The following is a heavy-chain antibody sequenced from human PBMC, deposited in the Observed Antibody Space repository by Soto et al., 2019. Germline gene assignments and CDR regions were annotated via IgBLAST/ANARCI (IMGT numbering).Heavy chain of an antibody. CDR3: ARGWPPINKYYYGSGARWYFDY. J-gene: IGHJ4*02. V-gene: IGHV4-39*07. D-gene: IGHD3-10*01. Sequence: PSDTLSLTCTVSGGSLSSSNYFWVWIRQPPGKGLEWIGSIYYSGSTYYNPSLKSRVTISVDTSKNQFSLKLSSVTAADTAVYYCARGWPPINKYYYGSGARWYFDYWGQGTLVTVSS. CDR1: GGSLSSSNYF. CDR2: IYYSGST.